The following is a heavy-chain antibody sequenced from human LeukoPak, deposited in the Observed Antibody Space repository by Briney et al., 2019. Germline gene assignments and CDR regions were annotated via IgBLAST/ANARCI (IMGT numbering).Heavy chain of an antibody. CDR1: GFTFSSYG. CDR2: ISYDGSNK. J-gene: IGHJ3*02. V-gene: IGHV3-30*18. Sequence: GGSLRLSCAASGFTFSSYGMHWVRQAPGKGLEWVAVISYDGSNKYYADSVKGRFTISRDNSKNTLYLQMNSLRAEGTAVYYCAKVRWFGELSPIDAFDIWGQGTMVTVSS. CDR3: AKVRWFGELSPIDAFDI. D-gene: IGHD3-10*01.